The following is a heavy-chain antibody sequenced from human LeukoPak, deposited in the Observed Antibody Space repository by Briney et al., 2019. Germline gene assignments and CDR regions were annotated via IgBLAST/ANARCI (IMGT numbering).Heavy chain of an antibody. V-gene: IGHV4-59*01. D-gene: IGHD6-13*01. CDR1: GGSISSYY. CDR2: IYYSGST. CDR3: ARGRSYSCTWSLDY. Sequence: SETLSLTCTVSGGSISSYYWSWIRQPPGKGLEWIGYIYYSGSTNYNPSLKSRVTISVDTSKNQFSLKLNSVTAADTAVYYCARGRSYSCTWSLDYWGQETLVTVSS. J-gene: IGHJ4*02.